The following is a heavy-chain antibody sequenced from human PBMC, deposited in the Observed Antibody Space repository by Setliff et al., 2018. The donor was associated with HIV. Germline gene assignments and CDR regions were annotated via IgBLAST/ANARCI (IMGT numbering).Heavy chain of an antibody. CDR2: LYSDGST. V-gene: IGHV3-66*02. J-gene: IGHJ4*02. D-gene: IGHD3-10*01. CDR3: ARLRLYNSALDY. CDR1: GGSFSGFY. Sequence: ETLSLTCAVYGGSFSGFYWSWIRQAPGKGLEWVSVLYSDGSTYHADSVNGRFTLSRDISENALYLQIDSLRPGDTAVYYCARLRLYNSALDYWGQGTLVTVSS.